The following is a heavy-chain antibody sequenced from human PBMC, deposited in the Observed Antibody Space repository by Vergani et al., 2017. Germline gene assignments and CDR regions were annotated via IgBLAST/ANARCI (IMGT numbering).Heavy chain of an antibody. D-gene: IGHD3-3*01. V-gene: IGHV1-18*01. Sequence: QVQLEQSGSQLKRPGASVRLSCKASGYSFTNYALSWVRQAPGQGLEWMGWISAYSGETRYARSLQGRVTMTTDASTNTAYMSLRSLRSDDTAIYYCSRGGFYTSRNDFKFYGLGVWGQGTTVTVTS. CDR3: SRGGFYTSRNDFKFYGLGV. J-gene: IGHJ6*02. CDR2: ISAYSGET. CDR1: GYSFTNYA.